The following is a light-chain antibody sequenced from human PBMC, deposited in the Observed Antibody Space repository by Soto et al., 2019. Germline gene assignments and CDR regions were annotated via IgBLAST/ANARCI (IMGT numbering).Light chain of an antibody. CDR2: GAS. CDR1: QSVSNNY. CDR3: QQSGASPLT. Sequence: IVLTQSPGTLSLSPGERATLSCRASQSVSNNYLAWYQQKPGQAPRLLIYGASSRATGIPDRFSGSGSGSDFTLTITRLEPEDFAEYFCQQSGASPLTFGGGTKVDIK. J-gene: IGKJ4*01. V-gene: IGKV3-20*01.